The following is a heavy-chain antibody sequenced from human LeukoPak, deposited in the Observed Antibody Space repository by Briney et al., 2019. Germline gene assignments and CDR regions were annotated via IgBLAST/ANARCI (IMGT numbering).Heavy chain of an antibody. D-gene: IGHD2-21*02. J-gene: IGHJ4*02. V-gene: IGHV3-48*03. CDR1: GFTFSSYE. CDR3: ARDGRDSYFDY. CDR2: ISSSGSTI. Sequence: GGSLRLSCAASGFTFSSYEMNWVRQAPGKGLEWVSYISSSGSTIYYADSVKGRFAISRDNAKNSLYLQMNSLRAEDTAVYYCARDGRDSYFDYWGQGTLVTVSS.